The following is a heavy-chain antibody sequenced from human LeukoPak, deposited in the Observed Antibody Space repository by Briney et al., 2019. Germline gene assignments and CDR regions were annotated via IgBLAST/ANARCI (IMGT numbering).Heavy chain of an antibody. J-gene: IGHJ4*02. Sequence: GGSLRLSCAASGFSFSSYEMNWVRQAPGKGLEWVSYMSSSGGTMYYADSVKGRFTISRDNGKNSLYLQMNSLRAGDTAVYYCARGMTGSYFGHFDYWGQGTLVTVSS. CDR3: ARGMTGSYFGHFDY. V-gene: IGHV3-48*03. CDR2: MSSSGGTM. D-gene: IGHD1-26*01. CDR1: GFSFSSYE.